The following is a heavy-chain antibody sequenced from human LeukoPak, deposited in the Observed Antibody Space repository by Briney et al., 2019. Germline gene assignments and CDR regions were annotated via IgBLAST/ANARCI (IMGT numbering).Heavy chain of an antibody. CDR2: INQDGSDK. CDR1: GFTFGDYA. V-gene: IGHV3-7*01. J-gene: IGHJ4*02. CDR3: VGGDY. Sequence: GGSLRLSCTASGFTFGDYAMSWVRQAPGKGLECVANINQDGSDKYYVDSVKGRFTISRDNTKNSLYLQMNSLRAEDTAVYYCVGGDYWGQGTLVTVSS.